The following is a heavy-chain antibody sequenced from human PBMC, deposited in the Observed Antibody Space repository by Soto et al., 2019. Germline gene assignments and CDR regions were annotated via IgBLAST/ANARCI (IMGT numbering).Heavy chain of an antibody. D-gene: IGHD1-20*01. V-gene: IGHV4-30-4*01. CDR1: GGSISSGDDF. Sequence: PSETLSLTCTVSGGSISSGDDFWTWIRQPPGKGLEWIGYIYYSGSTYYNPSLKSRLTMSVDTSKNQFSLKLSSVTAADTAVYYCARDRAKWKDYYYYGTDGWGQGTTVTVAS. CDR2: IYYSGST. J-gene: IGHJ6*02. CDR3: ARDRAKWKDYYYYGTDG.